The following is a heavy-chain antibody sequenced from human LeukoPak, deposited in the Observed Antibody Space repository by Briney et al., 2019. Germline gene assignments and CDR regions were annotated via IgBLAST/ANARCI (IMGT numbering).Heavy chain of an antibody. J-gene: IGHJ6*04. V-gene: IGHV1-58*01. CDR2: IVVGSGNT. CDR1: GFTFTSSA. Sequence: EASVKVSCKASGFTFTSSAVQWLRQARGQRLEWIGSIVVGSGNTNYAQKFQERVTIARDMSTSTAYMELSSLRSEDTAVYYCAAGPPFDWLEEYGMGVWGKGTTVTVSS. D-gene: IGHD3-9*01. CDR3: AAGPPFDWLEEYGMGV.